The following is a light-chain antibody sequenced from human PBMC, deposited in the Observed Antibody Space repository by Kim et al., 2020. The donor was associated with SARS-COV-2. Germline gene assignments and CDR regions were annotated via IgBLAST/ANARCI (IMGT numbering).Light chain of an antibody. CDR3: ATWDDSLRGVL. CDR2: NNN. Sequence: GQRVTISCSGSTSNIGSNYVNWYQQLPGTAPKLLIYNNNRRPSGVPDRFSGSRSGTSASLAISGLQSEDEGEYYCATWDDSLRGVLFGGGTKLTVL. V-gene: IGLV1-44*01. CDR1: TSNIGSNY. J-gene: IGLJ2*01.